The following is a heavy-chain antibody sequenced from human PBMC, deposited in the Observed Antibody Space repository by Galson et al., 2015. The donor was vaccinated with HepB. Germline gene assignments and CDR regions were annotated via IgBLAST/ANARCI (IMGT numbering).Heavy chain of an antibody. CDR2: FDPEDGET. CDR3: ATDRRGRDYYDSSGYPDALGY. D-gene: IGHD3-22*01. J-gene: IGHJ4*02. V-gene: IGHV1-24*01. Sequence: SVKVSCKVSGYTLTELSMHWVRQAPGKGLEWMGGFDPEDGETIYAQKFQGRVTMTEDTSTDTAYMELSSLRSEDTAVYYCATDRRGRDYYDSSGYPDALGYWGQGTLVTVSS. CDR1: GYTLTELS.